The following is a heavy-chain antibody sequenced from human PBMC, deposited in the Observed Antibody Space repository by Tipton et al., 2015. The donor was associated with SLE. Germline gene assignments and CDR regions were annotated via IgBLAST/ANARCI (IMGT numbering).Heavy chain of an antibody. J-gene: IGHJ4*02. CDR1: GGSISSSSYY. D-gene: IGHD4-17*01. V-gene: IGHV4-39*07. Sequence: TLSLTCTVSGGSISSSSYYWGWIRQPPGKGLEWIGEINHSGSTNYNPSLKSRVTISVDTSKNQFSLKLSSVTAADTAVYYCARDYGDLYYFDYWGQGTLVTVSS. CDR3: ARDYGDLYYFDY. CDR2: INHSGST.